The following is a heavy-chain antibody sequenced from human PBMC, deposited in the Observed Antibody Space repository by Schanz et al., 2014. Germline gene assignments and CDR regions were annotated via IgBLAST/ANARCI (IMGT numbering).Heavy chain of an antibody. Sequence: QVQLVQSGAEVKKPGASVKVSCKASGYTFTGHHMHWVRQAPGQGLEWMGWINPNSGDRNYAQKFQGRVTMTRDTSISTAYMEVTRLVSSDTAVYYCARRGPNCSNNACYHGWFDPWGQGTLVTVSS. CDR3: ARRGPNCSNNACYHGWFDP. CDR2: INPNSGDR. CDR1: GYTFTGHH. V-gene: IGHV1-2*02. D-gene: IGHD4-4*01. J-gene: IGHJ5*02.